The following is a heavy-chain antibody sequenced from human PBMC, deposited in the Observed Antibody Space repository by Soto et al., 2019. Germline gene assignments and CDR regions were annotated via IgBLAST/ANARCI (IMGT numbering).Heavy chain of an antibody. J-gene: IGHJ6*02. Sequence: GGSLRLSCAASGFTVSSNYMSWVRQPPGKGLEWVSVIYSGGSTYYADSVKGRFTISRDNSKNTLYLQMNSLRAEDTAVYYCARDYGSGSYHHTSPYYYYGMDVWGQGTTVTVS. CDR3: ARDYGSGSYHHTSPYYYYGMDV. D-gene: IGHD3-10*01. CDR1: GFTVSSNY. CDR2: IYSGGST. V-gene: IGHV3-66*01.